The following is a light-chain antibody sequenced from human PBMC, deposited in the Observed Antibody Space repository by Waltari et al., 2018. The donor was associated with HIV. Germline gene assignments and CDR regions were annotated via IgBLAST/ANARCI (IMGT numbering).Light chain of an antibody. V-gene: IGKV3-20*01. CDR2: GAS. CDR3: QQYAASPLT. CDR1: QSVRSAS. J-gene: IGKJ4*01. Sequence: EIVLTQSPGTLSLSPGEGATLSCRASQSVRSASLAWYQQKPGQAPRLLIYGASSRAPGIPDRFSGSGAVTDFILTISRLEPEDCAVYYCQQYAASPLTFGGGTKVEIK.